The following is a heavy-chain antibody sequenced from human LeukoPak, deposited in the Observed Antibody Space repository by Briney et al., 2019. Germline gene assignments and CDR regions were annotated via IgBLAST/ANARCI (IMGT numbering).Heavy chain of an antibody. V-gene: IGHV4-38-2*01. CDR1: GYSISSGYY. J-gene: IGHJ4*02. CDR2: MYHSGNT. D-gene: IGHD6-6*01. Sequence: SETLSLTCAVSGYSISSGYYWGWIRQPPGKGLGWIGSMYHSGNTFYNPSLKSRVTLSVDTSKNQFSLKLSSVAAADTAIYYCARIYGSSSGFDYWGQGTLVTVSS. CDR3: ARIYGSSSGFDY.